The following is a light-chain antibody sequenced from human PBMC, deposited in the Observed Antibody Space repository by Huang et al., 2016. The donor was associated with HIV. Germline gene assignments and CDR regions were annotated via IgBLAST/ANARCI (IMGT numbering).Light chain of an antibody. J-gene: IGKJ1*01. CDR3: QQYNTWPWT. Sequence: EIVMTQSPATLSVSPGDGATLSCRASESVSTNLAWYQQKPGQAPRLLIYCASTRAAGIPATFSGSGSATEFSLTISSLQSEDFAFYHCQQYNTWPWTFGQGTKVEI. CDR2: CAS. CDR1: ESVSTN. V-gene: IGKV3-15*01.